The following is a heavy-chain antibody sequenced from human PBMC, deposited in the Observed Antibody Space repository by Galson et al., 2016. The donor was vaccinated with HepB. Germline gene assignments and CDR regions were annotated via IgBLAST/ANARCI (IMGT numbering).Heavy chain of an antibody. Sequence: SVKVSCKASGGTFSNYAISWVRQAPGQGLEWMGWISAYNGKTNYPQKFQGRVTMTTDTSTSTAYMELRSLRSDDTAVYYCARDLYDYSNYKYYYYGMDVWGLGTTVTVSS. J-gene: IGHJ6*02. CDR2: ISAYNGKT. D-gene: IGHD4-11*01. CDR3: ARDLYDYSNYKYYYYGMDV. V-gene: IGHV1-18*01. CDR1: GGTFSNYA.